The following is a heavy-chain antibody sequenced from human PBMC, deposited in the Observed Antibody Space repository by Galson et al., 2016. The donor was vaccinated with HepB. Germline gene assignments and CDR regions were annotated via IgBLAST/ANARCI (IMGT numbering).Heavy chain of an antibody. D-gene: IGHD2-21*01. CDR2: INHDATTR. J-gene: IGHJ5*01. V-gene: IGHV3-7*03. CDR1: GFAFSSNW. CDR3: SPDADWGRGDS. Sequence: SLRLSCAASGFAFSSNWMNWVRQASGRGLEWVANINHDATTRQYVDSVRGRFTVSRDNAKNSLYLQMSSLRAEDTAVYYCSPDADWGRGDSWGQGTLVTVSS.